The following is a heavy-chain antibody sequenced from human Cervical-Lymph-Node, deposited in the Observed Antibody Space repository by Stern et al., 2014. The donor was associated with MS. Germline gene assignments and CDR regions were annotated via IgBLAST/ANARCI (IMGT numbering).Heavy chain of an antibody. CDR2: INHSGIP. V-gene: IGHV4-34*01. CDR1: GGSFSGYY. J-gene: IGHJ6*02. Sequence: QVQLQQWGAGLLKPSETLSLTCAVYGGSFSGYYWSWIRQPPGKGLEWIGEINHSGIPNYNPSIKSRVTISVDTSKNQFSLKLSSGTAADTAVYYCARGPYYYGSGSPRGYYGMDVWGQGTTVTVSS. CDR3: ARGPYYYGSGSPRGYYGMDV. D-gene: IGHD3-10*01.